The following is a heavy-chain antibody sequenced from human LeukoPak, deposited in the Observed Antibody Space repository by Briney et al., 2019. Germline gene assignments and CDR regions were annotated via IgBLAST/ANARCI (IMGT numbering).Heavy chain of an antibody. J-gene: IGHJ5*02. V-gene: IGHV1-18*01. CDR2: ISAYNGNT. D-gene: IGHD3/OR15-3a*01. CDR3: ARGEERIFGPLNWFDP. CDR1: GYTFTSNG. Sequence: ASVKVSCKASGYTFTSNGISWVRQSPGQGLEWMGWISAYNGNTNYAQKLQGRVTMTTDTSTSTAYMELRSLRSDDTAVYYCARGEERIFGPLNWFDPWGQGTLVTVSS.